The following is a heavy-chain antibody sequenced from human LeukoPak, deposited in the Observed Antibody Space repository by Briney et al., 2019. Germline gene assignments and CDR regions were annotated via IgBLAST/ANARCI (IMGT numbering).Heavy chain of an antibody. CDR2: INHSGST. CDR3: ARGRIQLWSQFDY. CDR1: GGSFSGYY. Sequence: SETLSLTCAVYGGSFSGYYWTWIRQPPGKGLEWIGEINHSGSTNYNPSLKSRVTISVDTSKNQFSLNLSSVTAADTAVYYCARGRIQLWSQFDYWGQGTLVTVSS. V-gene: IGHV4-34*01. J-gene: IGHJ4*02. D-gene: IGHD5-18*01.